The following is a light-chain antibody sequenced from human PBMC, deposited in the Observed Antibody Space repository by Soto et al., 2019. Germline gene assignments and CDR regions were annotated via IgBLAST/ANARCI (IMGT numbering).Light chain of an antibody. Sequence: DIQMTQSPSTLSASVGDRVTITCRASQSISSWLAWYQQKPGKAPKLLIYDASSLESGVPSRVSGSESGTEFTLTISSLQPDDFETYYCQQYNSYLATFGQGTKVDIK. CDR1: QSISSW. CDR3: QQYNSYLAT. V-gene: IGKV1-5*01. J-gene: IGKJ1*01. CDR2: DAS.